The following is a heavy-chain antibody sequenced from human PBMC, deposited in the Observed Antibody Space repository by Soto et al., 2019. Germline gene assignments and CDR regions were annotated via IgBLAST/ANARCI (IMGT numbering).Heavy chain of an antibody. J-gene: IGHJ6*02. CDR3: ARDLWGYCGTDCYPLDV. V-gene: IGHV4-59*01. CDR2: LYNSGST. Sequence: QVRLQESGPGLVKPSETLSLTCTVSGGSIRSYYWCWIRQAPGNGLEWIGYLYNSGSTVYNHSLKSRAAISVDTSKNQFSLKLNSVNAADTAVYYCARDLWGYCGTDCYPLDVWGQGTTGTVS. D-gene: IGHD2-21*01. CDR1: GGSIRSYY.